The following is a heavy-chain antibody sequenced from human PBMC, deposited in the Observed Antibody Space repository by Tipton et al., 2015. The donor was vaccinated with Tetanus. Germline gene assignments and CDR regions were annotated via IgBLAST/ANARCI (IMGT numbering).Heavy chain of an antibody. CDR3: ARDLEAIPNTGVVTAIRTFDY. V-gene: IGHV1-46*01. CDR1: GYTFTSYY. Sequence: QLVQSGAEVKKPGASVKVSCKASGYTFTSYYMHWVRQAPGQGLEWMGIINPSGGSTSYAQKFQGRVTMTRDTSTGTVYMELSSLRSEDTAVYYCARDLEAIPNTGVVTAIRTFDYWGQGTLVTVSS. CDR2: INPSGGST. J-gene: IGHJ4*02. D-gene: IGHD2-21*02.